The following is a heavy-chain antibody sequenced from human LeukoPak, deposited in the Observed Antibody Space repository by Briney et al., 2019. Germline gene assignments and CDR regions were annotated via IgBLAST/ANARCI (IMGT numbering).Heavy chain of an antibody. Sequence: GGSLRLSCAASGFTFSSYDMHWVRQAPGKGLEWVAVIWSDGSNKYYTDSVKGRFTIYRDNPKNTLYLQMNSLRVEDTAVYHCARGLDLGYFQRWGQGTLVTVSS. CDR1: GFTFSSYD. CDR3: ARGLDLGYFQR. D-gene: IGHD4-11*01. V-gene: IGHV3-33*01. J-gene: IGHJ1*01. CDR2: IWSDGSNK.